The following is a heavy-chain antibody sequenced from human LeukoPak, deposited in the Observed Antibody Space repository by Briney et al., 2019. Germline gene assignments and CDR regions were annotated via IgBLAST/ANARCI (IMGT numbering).Heavy chain of an antibody. CDR1: GYTLTELS. CDR2: FDPEDSET. D-gene: IGHD1-26*01. V-gene: IGHV1-24*01. Sequence: GASVKVSCKVSGYTLTELSMHWVRQAPGKGREWMGDFDPEDSETIYAQKFQGRVTMTEDTSTDTAYMELSSLRSEDTAVYYCATHSSGSYYVSDYWGQGTLVTVSS. J-gene: IGHJ4*02. CDR3: ATHSSGSYYVSDY.